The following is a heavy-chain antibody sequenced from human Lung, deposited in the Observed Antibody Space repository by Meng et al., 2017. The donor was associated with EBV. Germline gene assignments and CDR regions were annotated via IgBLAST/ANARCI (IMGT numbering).Heavy chain of an antibody. CDR1: GDSVSSSSAA. J-gene: IGHJ2*01. CDR3: ARGATSVFDL. CDR2: TYYRSKWYN. V-gene: IGHV6-1*01. Sequence: VQLQQSGPGLVKPSHTLSLPCVSSGDSVSSSSAAWTWIRQSPSRGLEWLGRTYYRSKWYNDYAVFVKSRITINPDTSKNQFSLQLNSVTPEDTAVYYCARGATSVFDLWGRGTLVTVSS.